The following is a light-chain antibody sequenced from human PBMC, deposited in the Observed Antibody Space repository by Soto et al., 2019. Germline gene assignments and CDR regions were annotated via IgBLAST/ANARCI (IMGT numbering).Light chain of an antibody. Sequence: SYELTQPPSVSVAPGQTARITCGGDNIGSRSVHWYQQKPGQAPVLVVYDDRDRPSGIPDRFSGSNSGNTATLTISRVEAGDEADFYCQVWISDYLVFGGGTKLTVL. J-gene: IGLJ3*02. V-gene: IGLV3-21*02. CDR2: DDR. CDR1: NIGSRS. CDR3: QVWISDYLV.